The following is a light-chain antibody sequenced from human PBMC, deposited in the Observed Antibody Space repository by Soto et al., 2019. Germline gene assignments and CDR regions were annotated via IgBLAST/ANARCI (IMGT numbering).Light chain of an antibody. Sequence: EIVMTQSPDILSVSPGERVTLSYRASQNIKNNLAWYQQKPGQAPRLLMYGASTRATGIPARFSGSGSGTEFTLTISSLQSEDFAVYYCQQYYNWRFGGGTKV. CDR3: QQYYNWR. V-gene: IGKV3D-15*01. J-gene: IGKJ4*01. CDR1: QNIKNN. CDR2: GAS.